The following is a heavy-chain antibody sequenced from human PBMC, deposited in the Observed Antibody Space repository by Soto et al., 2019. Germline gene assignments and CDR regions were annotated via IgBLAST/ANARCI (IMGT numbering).Heavy chain of an antibody. CDR3: ARRRRAAAGTYWGMDV. D-gene: IGHD6-13*01. Sequence: SETMYITSTVSGGTMSSSRYYWGWIRQPPGKGLEWIGSIYYSGSTYYNPSLKSRVTISVDTSKNQFSLKLSSVTAADTAVYYCARRRRAAAGTYWGMDVWGQGTTVTVSS. J-gene: IGHJ6*02. CDR1: GGTMSSSRYY. V-gene: IGHV4-39*01. CDR2: IYYSGST.